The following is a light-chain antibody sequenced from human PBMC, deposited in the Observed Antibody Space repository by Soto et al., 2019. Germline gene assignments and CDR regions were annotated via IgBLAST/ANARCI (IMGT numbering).Light chain of an antibody. CDR2: DVS. Sequence: SAPTQPASGSGSPGQSITISCTGTSRDADGYNYVSWYQQHPGKAPKFMIYDVSNRPSGVSNRFSGSKSGNTASLTISGLQAEDEADYYCCSYTTSNTRQIVFGTGTKVTVL. V-gene: IGLV2-14*01. CDR1: SRDADGYNY. J-gene: IGLJ1*01. CDR3: CSYTTSNTRQIV.